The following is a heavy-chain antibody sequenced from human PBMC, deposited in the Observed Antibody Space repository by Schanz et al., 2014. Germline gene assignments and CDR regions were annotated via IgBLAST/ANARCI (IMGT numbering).Heavy chain of an antibody. D-gene: IGHD3-16*02. CDR1: GFTFSSYA. J-gene: IGHJ4*02. V-gene: IGHV3-23*01. CDR2: ISGSGGST. CDR3: ARDNRYYLFDY. Sequence: EVQLLESGGGLVQPGGSLRLSCAASGFTFSSYAMSWVRQAPGKGLEWVSAISGSGGSTYYADSVKGRFTISRDNSKNTLYLQLGSLSAEDTAVYFCARDNRYYLFDYWGQGALXTVSS.